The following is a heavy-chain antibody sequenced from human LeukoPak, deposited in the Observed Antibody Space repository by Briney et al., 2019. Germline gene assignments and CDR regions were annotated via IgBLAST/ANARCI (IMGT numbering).Heavy chain of an antibody. CDR3: ARGGTMIRGAY. V-gene: IGHV4-38-2*02. CDR2: IHHSGST. D-gene: IGHD3-10*01. J-gene: IGHJ4*02. CDR1: GYSISSGYY. Sequence: PSETLSLTCTVSGYSISSGYYWGWIRQPPGKGLEWIGSIHHSGSTYYNPSLKSRVTISLDTSKNQISLKLSSVTAADTAVYYCARGGTMIRGAYWGQGTLVTVSS.